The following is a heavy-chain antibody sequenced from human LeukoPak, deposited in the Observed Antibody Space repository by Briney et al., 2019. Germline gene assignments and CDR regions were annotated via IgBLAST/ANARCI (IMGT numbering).Heavy chain of an antibody. CDR1: GFTFSSYA. CDR3: ARDDSSSWSGNY. J-gene: IGHJ4*02. CDR2: ISYDGSNK. D-gene: IGHD6-13*01. V-gene: IGHV3-30-3*01. Sequence: GRSLRLSCAASGFTFSSYAMHWVRQAPGKGLEWVAVISYDGSNKYYADSVKGRFTISRDNSKNTLYLQMNSLRSEDTAVYYCARDDSSSWSGNYWGQGTLVTVSS.